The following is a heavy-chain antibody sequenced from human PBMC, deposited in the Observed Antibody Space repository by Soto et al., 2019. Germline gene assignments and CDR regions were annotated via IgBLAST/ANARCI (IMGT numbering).Heavy chain of an antibody. CDR3: ARDGGNGDYGGALDI. CDR2: ISSNGGST. D-gene: IGHD4-17*01. V-gene: IGHV3-64*01. CDR1: GFTFNIYT. Sequence: GGSLRLSCAASGFTFNIYTMHWVRHAPGKGLEYVSAISSNGGSTDYANSVKGRFTISRDNSKNTLYLQMGSLRAEDLAVYFCARDGGNGDYGGALDIWGQGTMVTVSS. J-gene: IGHJ3*02.